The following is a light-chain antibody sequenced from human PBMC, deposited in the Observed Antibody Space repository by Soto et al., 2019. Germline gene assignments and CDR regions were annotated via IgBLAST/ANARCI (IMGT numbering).Light chain of an antibody. Sequence: DIQMTQSPSTLSASVGDRVTITCRPSQSISGSLAWYQQKPGKAPKLLIYEASNLKSGVPSRFSGSGSGTEYTLTISSLQPDDSASYYCQQYNGYWTFGQGTRVEIK. CDR3: QQYNGYWT. CDR1: QSISGS. J-gene: IGKJ1*01. V-gene: IGKV1-5*03. CDR2: EAS.